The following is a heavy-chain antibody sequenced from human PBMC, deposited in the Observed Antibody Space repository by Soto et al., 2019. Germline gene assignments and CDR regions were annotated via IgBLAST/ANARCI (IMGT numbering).Heavy chain of an antibody. J-gene: IGHJ4*02. D-gene: IGHD6-13*01. Sequence: EVQLLESGGGLVQPGGSLRLSCVASGFPLRNYAMSWVRQVPEKGLEWVSAITGRGDITFYVDSVKGRFTISTDDSENTLYLQMNSLRVEDTAIYYCARPTWGSTSWYVDRWGQGPLVTVSS. CDR3: ARPTWGSTSWYVDR. V-gene: IGHV3-23*01. CDR2: ITGRGDIT. CDR1: GFPLRNYA.